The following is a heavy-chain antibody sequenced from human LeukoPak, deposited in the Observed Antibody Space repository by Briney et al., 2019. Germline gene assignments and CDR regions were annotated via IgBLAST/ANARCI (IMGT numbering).Heavy chain of an antibody. V-gene: IGHV3-20*04. CDR1: GFTFDDYG. CDR3: ARGYSSGWPPPLDY. CDR2: ISWNGGST. Sequence: PGGSLRLSCAASGFTFDDYGMSWVRQAPGKGLEWVSGISWNGGSTGYGDSVKGRFTISRDNAKNSLYLQMNSLRAEDTALYYCARGYSSGWPPPLDYWGQGTLVTVSS. J-gene: IGHJ4*02. D-gene: IGHD6-19*01.